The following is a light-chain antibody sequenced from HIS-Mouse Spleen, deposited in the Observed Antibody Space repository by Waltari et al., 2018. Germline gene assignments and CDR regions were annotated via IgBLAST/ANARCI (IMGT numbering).Light chain of an antibody. Sequence: QSALTQPASVSGSPGQSITISCTGTSSYVGGYNYVAWYQQHPGRTPKLMVYDDSNRRSGRANRFSGSTTGNTASLSRSGLKAEEKADYYCSSYTSSSAEVFGGGNKLTGL. CDR3: SSYTSSSAEV. CDR1: SSYVGGYNY. CDR2: DDS. V-gene: IGLV2-14*03. J-gene: IGLJ2*01.